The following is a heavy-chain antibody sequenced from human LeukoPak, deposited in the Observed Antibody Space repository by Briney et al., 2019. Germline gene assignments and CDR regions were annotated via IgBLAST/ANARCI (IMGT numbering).Heavy chain of an antibody. D-gene: IGHD3-22*01. CDR1: GGSISSSSYY. Sequence: SATLSLTCTVSGGSISSSSYYWGWIRQPPGKGLEWIGSIYYSGSTYYNPSLKSRVTISVDTSKNQFSLKLSSVTAADTAVYYCARRGYDSSGYYYLVWGQGTLVTVSS. J-gene: IGHJ4*02. V-gene: IGHV4-39*01. CDR2: IYYSGST. CDR3: ARRGYDSSGYYYLV.